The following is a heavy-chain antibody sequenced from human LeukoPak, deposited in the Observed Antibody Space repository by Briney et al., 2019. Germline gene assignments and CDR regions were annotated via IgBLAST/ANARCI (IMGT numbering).Heavy chain of an antibody. Sequence: GTLPLTCTVSGGSISSYYWSWIRQPPGKGLEWIGYIYYSGSTNYNPPLKSRVTISVDTPKNQFSLKLSSVTAADTAVYYCASGLFATPYYFDYWAQRTLVTVSS. J-gene: IGHJ4*02. CDR3: ASGLFATPYYFDY. V-gene: IGHV4-59*01. D-gene: IGHD3-16*01. CDR1: GGSISSYY. CDR2: IYYSGST.